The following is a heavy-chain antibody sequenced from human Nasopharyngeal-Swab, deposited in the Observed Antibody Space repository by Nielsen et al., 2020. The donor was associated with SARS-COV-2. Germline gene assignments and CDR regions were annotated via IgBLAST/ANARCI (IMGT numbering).Heavy chain of an antibody. D-gene: IGHD2-21*02. CDR2: IYHTGAT. J-gene: IGHJ5*02. Sequence: GSLRLSCTVSGGSISRYYWSWIRQPPGKGLEWLGYIYHTGATKYNPSLRSRVSISADTSKNQFSLKLNSLTAADTAIYYCARTYNSDWTGWFDPWGQGTLVTVSS. V-gene: IGHV4-59*13. CDR1: GGSISRYY. CDR3: ARTYNSDWTGWFDP.